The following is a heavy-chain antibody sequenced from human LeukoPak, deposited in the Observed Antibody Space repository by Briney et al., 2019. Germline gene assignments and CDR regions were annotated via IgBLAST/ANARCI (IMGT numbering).Heavy chain of an antibody. CDR3: ARDLVTVTKGFDI. V-gene: IGHV4-59*11. CDR1: ADSFSSHY. CDR2: ISYIRST. J-gene: IGHJ3*02. Sequence: PSETLSLTCAVSADSFSSHYWTWIRQPPGKGLEWIGYISYIRSTNYNPSLKSRVTISIDTSKNQFSLKLSSETAADTAVYYCARDLVTVTKGFDIWGQGTMVSVSS. D-gene: IGHD4-17*01.